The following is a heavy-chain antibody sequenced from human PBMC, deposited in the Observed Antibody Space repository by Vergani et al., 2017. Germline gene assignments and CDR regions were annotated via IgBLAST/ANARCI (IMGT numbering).Heavy chain of an antibody. CDR1: GGSISSGGYY. D-gene: IGHD3-22*01. J-gene: IGHJ3*02. Sequence: QVQLQESGPGLVKPSQTLSLTCTVSGGSISSGGYYWSWIRQHPGKGLEWIGYIYYSGSTNYNPSLKSRVTISVDTSKNQFSLKLSSVTAADTAVYYCARTTGYDSSGLDAFDIWGQGTMVTVSS. CDR2: IYYSGST. CDR3: ARTTGYDSSGLDAFDI. V-gene: IGHV4-31*03.